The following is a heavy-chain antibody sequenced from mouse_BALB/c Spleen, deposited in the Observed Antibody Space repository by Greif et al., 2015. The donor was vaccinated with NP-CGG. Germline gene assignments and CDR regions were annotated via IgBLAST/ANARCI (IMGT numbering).Heavy chain of an antibody. CDR1: GFNIKDTY. D-gene: IGHD2-1*01. J-gene: IGHJ1*01. CDR3: ARYGNYVYFDV. V-gene: IGHV14-3*02. CDR2: IDPANGNT. Sequence: EVQLQQSGAELVKPGASVKLSCTATGFNIKDTYMHWVKQRPEQGLEWIGRIDPANGNTKYDPKFQGKATITADTSSNTAYLQLRSLTSEDTAVYYCARYGNYVYFDVWGAGTTVTVSS.